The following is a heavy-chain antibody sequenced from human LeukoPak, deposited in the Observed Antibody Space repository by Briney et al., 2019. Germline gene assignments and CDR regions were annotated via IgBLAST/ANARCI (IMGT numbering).Heavy chain of an antibody. D-gene: IGHD6-19*01. Sequence: SGPTLVKPTQTLTLTCTFSGFSLSTSGVGVGWIRQPPGKALEWLSLIYWDDDKRYSPSLKSRLTIHKDTSKNQVVLTMTNMDPVDTATYYCAHGNYSSGWHYYYYGMDVWGQGTTVTVSS. CDR3: AHGNYSSGWHYYYYGMDV. J-gene: IGHJ6*02. V-gene: IGHV2-5*02. CDR1: GFSLSTSGVG. CDR2: IYWDDDK.